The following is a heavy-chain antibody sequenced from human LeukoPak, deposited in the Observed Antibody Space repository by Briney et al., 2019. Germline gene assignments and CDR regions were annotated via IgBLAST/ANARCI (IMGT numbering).Heavy chain of an antibody. D-gene: IGHD6-6*01. J-gene: IGHJ4*02. CDR1: GFTFSSYA. V-gene: IGHV3-23*01. Sequence: AGGSLRLSCAASGFTFSSYAMSWVRQAPGKGLEWVSAISGSGGSTYYADSVKGRFTISRDNSRNTLYLQMNSLRAEDTAVYYCTKAVSSKDYFDYWGQATLVTVSS. CDR3: TKAVSSKDYFDY. CDR2: ISGSGGST.